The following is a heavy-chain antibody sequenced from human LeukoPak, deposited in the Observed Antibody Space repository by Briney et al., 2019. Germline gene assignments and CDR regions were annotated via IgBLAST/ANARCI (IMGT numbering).Heavy chain of an antibody. Sequence: GGPLRLSCAASGFSFSTFGMYWVRQAPGKGLEWVALVSDDGQYYADSVKGRFTISRDNSKNTVYLQMNSLRAEDTAVYYCAKDMGYTSMLSDEWGQGTLVTVSS. D-gene: IGHD3-16*01. CDR3: AKDMGYTSMLSDE. V-gene: IGHV3-30*18. CDR1: GFSFSTFG. CDR2: VSDDGQ. J-gene: IGHJ4*02.